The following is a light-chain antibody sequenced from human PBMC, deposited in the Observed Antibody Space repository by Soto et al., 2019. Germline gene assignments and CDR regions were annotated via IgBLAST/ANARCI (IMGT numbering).Light chain of an antibody. J-gene: IGKJ2*01. CDR2: GAS. V-gene: IGKV3-15*01. Sequence: EIVMTQSPATLSVSPGERATLSCRTSPSVSSNLAWYQQKPGQAPRLLISGASTRATGIPGRFSGSGSGTEFTLTISSLQSEDFAVYYCQQYNSWPPYTFGQGTKLEIK. CDR1: PSVSSN. CDR3: QQYNSWPPYT.